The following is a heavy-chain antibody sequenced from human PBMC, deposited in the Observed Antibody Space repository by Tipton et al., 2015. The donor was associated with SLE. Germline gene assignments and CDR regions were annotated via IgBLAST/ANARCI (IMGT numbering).Heavy chain of an antibody. V-gene: IGHV3-7*01. CDR2: INEDGSLT. Sequence: SLRLSCTASGFILGRHWLSWVRHAPGKGLERVAHINEDGSLTYYPDSVKDRFTISRDNTKNSLYLQMNSLRAEDTAIYFCARVLYGSWSGTLDNWGQGALVTVSS. J-gene: IGHJ4*02. CDR3: ARVLYGSWSGTLDN. CDR1: GFILGRHW. D-gene: IGHD6-6*01.